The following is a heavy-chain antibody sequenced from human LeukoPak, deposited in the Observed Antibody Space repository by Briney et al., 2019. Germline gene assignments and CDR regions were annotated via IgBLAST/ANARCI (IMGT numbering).Heavy chain of an antibody. CDR3: AKYSVQLWDNFDY. D-gene: IGHD5-18*01. V-gene: IGHV3-23*01. J-gene: IGHJ4*02. Sequence: GGSLRLSCTASGFTFSSYAMSWVRQAPGKGLEWVSAISGSGGSTYYADSVKGRFTISRDNSKNTLCLQMNSLRAEDTAVYYCAKYSVQLWDNFDYWGQGTLVTVSS. CDR2: ISGSGGST. CDR1: GFTFSSYA.